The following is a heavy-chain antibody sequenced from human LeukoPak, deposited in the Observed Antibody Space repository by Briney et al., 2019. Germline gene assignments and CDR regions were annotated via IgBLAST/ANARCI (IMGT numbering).Heavy chain of an antibody. V-gene: IGHV3-30*03. D-gene: IGHD4-17*01. J-gene: IGHJ4*02. CDR2: ISYDGSNK. CDR1: GFTFSSYG. Sequence: PGGSLRLSCAASGFTFSSYGMHWVRQAPGKGLEWVAVISYDGSNKYYADSVKGRFTISRDNSKNTLYLQMNSLRAEDTAVYYCTRGGGGYYGDYGNNNWGQGTLVTVSS. CDR3: TRGGGGYYGDYGNNN.